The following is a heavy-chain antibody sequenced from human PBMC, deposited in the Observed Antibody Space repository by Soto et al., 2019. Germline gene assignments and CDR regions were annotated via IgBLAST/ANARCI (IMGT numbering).Heavy chain of an antibody. V-gene: IGHV3-30*18. CDR3: AKGQIAGAHQGAYWYFDL. CDR1: GFTFSSYG. J-gene: IGHJ2*01. CDR2: ISYDGSNN. D-gene: IGHD6-13*01. Sequence: QVQLVESGGGVVQPGRSLRLSCAASGFTFSSYGMHWVRQAPGKGLEWVAIISYDGSNNYYADSVKGRFTISRDNSKNTLYLQMNSLRAEDTAVYYCAKGQIAGAHQGAYWYFDLWGRGTLVTVSS.